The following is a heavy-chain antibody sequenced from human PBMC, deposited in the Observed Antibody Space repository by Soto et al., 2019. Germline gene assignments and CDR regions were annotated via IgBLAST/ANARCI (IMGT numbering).Heavy chain of an antibody. CDR3: VRTSSY. V-gene: IGHV3-53*01. CDR2: IYGGGTT. Sequence: EVQLVASGGGLIQPGGXXXLSCAASGFAVNSNYMSWVRQAPGKGLEWVSVIYGGGTTYYSDSVKGRFTISRDNSKNTLFLQMNSLRAEDTAVYYCVRTSSYWGQGTRVIVSS. CDR1: GFAVNSNY. J-gene: IGHJ4*02. D-gene: IGHD2-2*01.